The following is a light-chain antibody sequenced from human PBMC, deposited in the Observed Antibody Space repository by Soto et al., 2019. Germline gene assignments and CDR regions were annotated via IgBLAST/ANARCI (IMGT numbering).Light chain of an antibody. V-gene: IGKV3-11*01. CDR3: QQYNNWPRT. Sequence: VLTRAPVTLHLCPGERATLSCRASQSFRGLLAWYQQKPGQAPRLLIYDAYNRATGIPPRFSGSGSGTDFTLTISSLEPEDSAVYYCQQYNNWPRTFGQGTKVDIK. CDR2: DAY. J-gene: IGKJ1*01. CDR1: QSFRGL.